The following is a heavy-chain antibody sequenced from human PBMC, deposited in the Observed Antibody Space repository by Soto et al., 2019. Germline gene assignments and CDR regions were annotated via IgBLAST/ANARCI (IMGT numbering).Heavy chain of an antibody. J-gene: IGHJ5*02. CDR2: IIPMSGRL. Sequence: QVQLVQSGAEVKTPGSSVKVSCRASGGTFNSFSIDWVRQAPGQGLEWMGGIIPMSGRLNYAQRFQGRVTFSADKSTNTIYMEVNSLTYEDTAVYYCTRRGRQSANWFDPWGQGTLVTVSS. CDR1: GGTFNSFS. CDR3: TRRGRQSANWFDP. V-gene: IGHV1-69*06.